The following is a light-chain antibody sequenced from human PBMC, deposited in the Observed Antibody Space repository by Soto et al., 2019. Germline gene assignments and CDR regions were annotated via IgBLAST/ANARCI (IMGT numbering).Light chain of an antibody. J-gene: IGLJ1*01. CDR2: DVS. CDR3: SSYTTSNTRQMV. V-gene: IGLV2-14*03. Sequence: QSVLTQPASVSGSPGQSITISCTGTSSDVVGYNYVSWYQHHPGKAPKLIIYDVSNRPSGVSIRFSASKSDNTASLTISGLQPEDEADYHCSSYTTSNTRQMVFGTGTKVTVL. CDR1: SSDVVGYNY.